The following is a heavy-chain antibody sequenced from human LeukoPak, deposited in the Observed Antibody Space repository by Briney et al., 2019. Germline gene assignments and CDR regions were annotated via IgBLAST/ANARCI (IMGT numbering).Heavy chain of an antibody. CDR2: IYYSGST. D-gene: IGHD2-15*01. J-gene: IGHJ5*02. Sequence: SETLSLTCTVSGGSISSSSYYWGWIRQPPGKGLEWIGSIYYSGSTYYNPSLKSRVTISVDTSKNQFSLKLSSVTAADTALYYCARDSHGYCSGGSCYSGGWFDPWGQGTLVTVSS. V-gene: IGHV4-39*07. CDR3: ARDSHGYCSGGSCYSGGWFDP. CDR1: GGSISSSSYY.